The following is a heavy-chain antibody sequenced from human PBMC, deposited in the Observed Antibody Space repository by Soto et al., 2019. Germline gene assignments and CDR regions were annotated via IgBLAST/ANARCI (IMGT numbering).Heavy chain of an antibody. V-gene: IGHV3-33*01. J-gene: IGHJ3*02. CDR2: IWYDGSNK. D-gene: IGHD5-18*01. CDR3: ARDRDRGDTAMVDAFDI. CDR1: GFTFSSYG. Sequence: QVQLVESGGGVVQPGRSLRLSCVASGFTFSSYGMHWVRQAPGKGLEWVAVIWYDGSNKHYADSVKGRFTISRDNSKNTLYLQMNSLRAEDTAVYYCARDRDRGDTAMVDAFDIWGQGTMVTVSS.